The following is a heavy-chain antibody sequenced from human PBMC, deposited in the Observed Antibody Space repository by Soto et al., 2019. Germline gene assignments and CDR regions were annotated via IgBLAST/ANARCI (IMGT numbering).Heavy chain of an antibody. D-gene: IGHD6-6*01. J-gene: IGHJ5*02. CDR3: ARVHPLAPFDP. V-gene: IGHV1-8*01. CDR1: GYTFTSYD. Sequence: EASVKVSFKASGYTFTSYDINWLRQATGQGLEWMGWMNPNSGNTGYAQKFQGRVTMTRNTSISTAYMELSSLRSEDTAVYYCARVHPLAPFDPWGQGTLVTVSS. CDR2: MNPNSGNT.